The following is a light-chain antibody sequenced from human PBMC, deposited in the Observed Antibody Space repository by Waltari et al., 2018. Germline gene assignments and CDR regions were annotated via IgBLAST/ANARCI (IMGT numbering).Light chain of an antibody. J-gene: IGLJ2*01. CDR1: KLDTKY. Sequence: SDELTTPPSLSASPGQAASISCSGDKLDTKYVCRYQQRPGHSPLLVIYQDSRRPSGIPERFSGSNSGNTATLTVSGTQAMDEADYYCQACDSASAVVFGGGTKLNVL. CDR3: QACDSASAVV. V-gene: IGLV3-1*01. CDR2: QDS.